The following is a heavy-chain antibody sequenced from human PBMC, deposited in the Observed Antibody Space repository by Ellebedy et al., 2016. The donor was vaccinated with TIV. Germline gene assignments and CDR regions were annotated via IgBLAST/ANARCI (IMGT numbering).Heavy chain of an antibody. CDR1: GFTFSSYA. J-gene: IGHJ4*02. CDR3: AKGWVQWLL. CDR2: ISGSGGST. V-gene: IGHV3-23*01. Sequence: GESLKISCAASGFTFSSYAMSWVRQAPGKGLEWVSAISGSGGSTYYADSVKGRFTISRDNSKNTLYLQMNSLRAEDTAVYYCAKGWVQWLLWGQGTLVTVSS. D-gene: IGHD6-19*01.